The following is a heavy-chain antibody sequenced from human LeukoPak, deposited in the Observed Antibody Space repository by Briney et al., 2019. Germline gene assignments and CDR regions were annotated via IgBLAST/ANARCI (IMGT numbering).Heavy chain of an antibody. CDR2: IYYSGNT. D-gene: IGHD6-19*01. Sequence: KPSETLSLTCTVSGGSISSISYYWGWIRQPPGKGLEVIGSIYYSGNTYYNPSLKSRAPISVGTYKNKFCLQLSSVTAADTAVYYCARHTPQWLVNWFDPWGQGTLVTVSS. CDR3: ARHTPQWLVNWFDP. CDR1: GGSISSISYY. J-gene: IGHJ5*02. V-gene: IGHV4-39*01.